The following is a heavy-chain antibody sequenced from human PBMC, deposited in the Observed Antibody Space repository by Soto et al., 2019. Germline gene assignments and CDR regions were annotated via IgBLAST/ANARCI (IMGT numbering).Heavy chain of an antibody. CDR1: GGTFSSYT. J-gene: IGHJ4*02. Sequence: QVQLVQSGAEVKKPGSSVKVSCKASGGTFSSYTISWVRQAPGQGLEWMGRIIPILGIANYAQKFQGRVTSTADTSASQAYMELRRLRSKDTDVYYCARDFWRYSGYDGYDYWGQGTLVTVSS. V-gene: IGHV1-69*08. CDR2: IIPILGIA. D-gene: IGHD5-12*01. CDR3: ARDFWRYSGYDGYDY.